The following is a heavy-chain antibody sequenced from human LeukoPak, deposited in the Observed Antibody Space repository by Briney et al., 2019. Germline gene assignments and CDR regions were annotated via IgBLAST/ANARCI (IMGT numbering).Heavy chain of an antibody. D-gene: IGHD1-26*01. V-gene: IGHV3-23*01. CDR2: ISSSGGST. CDR3: AKGGAQV. J-gene: IGHJ4*02. CDR1: GFTFSSDA. Sequence: GGSLRLSCAASGFTFSSDAMRWVRQAPGKGLEWVSAISSSGGSTYYADSVRGRFIISRDSSKNTLYLQMNSLRVEDTAVYYCAKGGAQVGGQGTLVTVSS.